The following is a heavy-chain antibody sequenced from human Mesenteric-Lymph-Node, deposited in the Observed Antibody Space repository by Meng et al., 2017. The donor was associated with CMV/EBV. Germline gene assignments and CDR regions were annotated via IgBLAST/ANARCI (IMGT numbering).Heavy chain of an antibody. CDR2: ISAYNGNT. D-gene: IGHD3-16*01. Sequence: ASVKVSCKASGYTFTSYGISWVRQAPGQGLEWMGWISAYNGNTNYAQKLQGRVTMTTDTSTSTAYMELRSLRSDDTAVYYCARAPGGVSPGTFYYGMDVWGQGTTVTVSS. V-gene: IGHV1-18*01. J-gene: IGHJ6*02. CDR1: GYTFTSYG. CDR3: ARAPGGVSPGTFYYGMDV.